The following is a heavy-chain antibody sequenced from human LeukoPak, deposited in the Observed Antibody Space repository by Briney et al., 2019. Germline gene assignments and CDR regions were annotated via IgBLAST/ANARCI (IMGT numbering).Heavy chain of an antibody. J-gene: IGHJ4*02. CDR3: ARRGCNGGSCYGY. D-gene: IGHD2-15*01. CDR1: GYSFSNYW. CDR2: IYPGDSDT. Sequence: GESLKISCKGSGYSFSNYWIGWVRQMPGKGLEWMGIIYPGDSDTRYSPSFQGPVTISADKSISTAYLQWSSLKASDTAMYYCARRGCNGGSCYGYWGQGTLVTGSS. V-gene: IGHV5-51*01.